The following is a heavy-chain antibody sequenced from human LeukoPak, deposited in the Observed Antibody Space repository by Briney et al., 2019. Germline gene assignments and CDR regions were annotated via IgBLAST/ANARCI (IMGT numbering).Heavy chain of an antibody. Sequence: SETLSLTCTVSGGSISTYYWSWIRQPAGKGLEWIGRIYTSGSTKYNPSLKSRVTMSVDTSKTPFSLKLRSVPAAGTAVYYCAMTGYSPEPDYWGQGTLVTVS. CDR3: AMTGYSPEPDY. D-gene: IGHD3-9*01. J-gene: IGHJ4*02. CDR1: GGSISTYY. V-gene: IGHV4-4*07. CDR2: IYTSGST.